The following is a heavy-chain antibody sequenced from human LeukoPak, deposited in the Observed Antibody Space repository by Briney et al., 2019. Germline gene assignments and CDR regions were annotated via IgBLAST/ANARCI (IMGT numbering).Heavy chain of an antibody. Sequence: PGGSLRLSCAASGFTFSSYAMHWVRQAPGKGLEWVAVISYDGSNNYYADSVKGRFTISRDNSKNTLYLQMNSLRAEDTAVYYCAREVPSIAVAGPFDYWGQGTLVTVSS. CDR2: ISYDGSNN. J-gene: IGHJ4*02. CDR3: AREVPSIAVAGPFDY. CDR1: GFTFSSYA. D-gene: IGHD6-19*01. V-gene: IGHV3-30*04.